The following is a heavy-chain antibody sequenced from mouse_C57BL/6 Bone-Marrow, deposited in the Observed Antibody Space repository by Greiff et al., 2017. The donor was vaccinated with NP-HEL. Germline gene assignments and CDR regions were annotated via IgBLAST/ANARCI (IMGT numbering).Heavy chain of an antibody. Sequence: VQLQQSGPVLVKPGASVKMSCKASGYTFTDYYMNWVKQSHGKSLEWIGVINPYNGGTSYNQKFKGKATLTVDKSSSTAYMELNSLTSEDSAVYYCARLPWDQDFDYWGQGTTLTVSS. CDR2: INPYNGGT. J-gene: IGHJ2*01. V-gene: IGHV1-19*01. D-gene: IGHD4-1*01. CDR3: ARLPWDQDFDY. CDR1: GYTFTDYY.